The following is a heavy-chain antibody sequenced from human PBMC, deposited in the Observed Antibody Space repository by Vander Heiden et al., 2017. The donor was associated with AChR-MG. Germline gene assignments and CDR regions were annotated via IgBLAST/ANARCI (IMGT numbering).Heavy chain of an antibody. J-gene: IGHJ2*01. CDR3: AKDFDRSSGLGYWYFDL. Sequence: EVQLVESGGGLVQPGRSLRLSCAASGFTSDDYAMHWVRQAPGKGLEWVSGISWNSGSIGYADSVKGRFTISRDNAKNSLYLQMNSLRAEDTALYYCAKDFDRSSGLGYWYFDLWGRGTLVTVSS. CDR1: GFTSDDYA. V-gene: IGHV3-9*02. D-gene: IGHD6-19*01. CDR2: ISWNSGSI.